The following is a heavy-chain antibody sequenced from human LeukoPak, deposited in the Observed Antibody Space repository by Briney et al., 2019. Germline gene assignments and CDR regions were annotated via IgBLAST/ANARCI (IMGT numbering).Heavy chain of an antibody. V-gene: IGHV5-51*01. CDR2: IYPGDSDT. D-gene: IGHD3-10*01. Sequence: GESLKISCKGSGYRFTSYWIGWVRQMPGKGLEWMGIIYPGDSDTRYSPSFQGQVTISADKSISTAYLQWSSLKASDTAMYYCARQRNYYGSGSYYIFDYWGQGTLVTVSS. CDR3: ARQRNYYGSGSYYIFDY. CDR1: GYRFTSYW. J-gene: IGHJ4*02.